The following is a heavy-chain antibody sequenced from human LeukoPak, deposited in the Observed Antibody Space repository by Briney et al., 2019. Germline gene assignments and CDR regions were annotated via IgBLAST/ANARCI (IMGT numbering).Heavy chain of an antibody. V-gene: IGHV3-74*01. Sequence: GGSLRLSCAASGFTFSTSWMHWVRQAPGKGLVWVSSINSDGTTIDYADSVKGRFTISRDNAKNTLYLQMNSLRDEETAVYYCARAGYYRFDYWGQGTLVTVSS. CDR3: ARAGYYRFDY. CDR1: GFTFSTSW. CDR2: INSDGTTI. J-gene: IGHJ4*02. D-gene: IGHD2/OR15-2a*01.